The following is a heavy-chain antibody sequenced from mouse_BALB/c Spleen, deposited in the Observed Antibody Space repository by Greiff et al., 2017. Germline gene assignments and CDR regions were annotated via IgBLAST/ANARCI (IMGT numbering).Heavy chain of an antibody. CDR1: GYSITSDYA. V-gene: IGHV3-2*02. CDR2: ISYSGST. Sequence: EVKLVESGPGLVKPSQSLSLTCTVTGYSITSDYAWNWIRQFPGNKLEWMGYISYSGSTSYNPSLKSRISITRDTSKNQFFLQLNSVTTEDTATYYCARKEGNWFAYWGQGTLVTVSA. D-gene: IGHD2-1*01. CDR3: ARKEGNWFAY. J-gene: IGHJ3*01.